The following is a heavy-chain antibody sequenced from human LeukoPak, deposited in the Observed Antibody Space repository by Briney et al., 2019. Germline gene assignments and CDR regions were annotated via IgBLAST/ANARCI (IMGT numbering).Heavy chain of an antibody. CDR1: GYTFTSYD. CDR3: ARGALYYDILTGFQKGAFDI. J-gene: IGHJ3*02. V-gene: IGHV1-8*01. Sequence: ASVKVSCKASGYTFTSYDINWVRQATGQGLEWMGWMNPNSGNTGYAQKFQGRVTMTRNTSISTAYMELSSLRSEDTAVYYCARGALYYDILTGFQKGAFDIWGQGTMVTVSS. CDR2: MNPNSGNT. D-gene: IGHD3-9*01.